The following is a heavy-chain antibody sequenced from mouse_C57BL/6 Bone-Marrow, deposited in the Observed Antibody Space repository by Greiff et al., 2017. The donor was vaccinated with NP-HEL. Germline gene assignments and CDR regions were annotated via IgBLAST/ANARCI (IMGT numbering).Heavy chain of an antibody. CDR3: ARNGYYGSSYVGWYFDV. V-gene: IGHV1-58*01. J-gene: IGHJ1*03. D-gene: IGHD1-1*01. CDR2: IYIGNGYT. CDR1: GYTFTSYG. Sequence: VQLQQSGAELVRPGSSVKMSCKTSGYTFTSYGINWVKQRPGQGLEWIGYIYIGNGYTEYNEKFKGKATPTSDTSSSTAYMQLSSLTSEDSAIYFCARNGYYGSSYVGWYFDVWGKGTTVTVSS.